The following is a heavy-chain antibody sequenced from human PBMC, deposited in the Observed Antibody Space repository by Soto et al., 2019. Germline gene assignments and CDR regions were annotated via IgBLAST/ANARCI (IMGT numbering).Heavy chain of an antibody. CDR1: GYTCSNYG. D-gene: IGHD3-10*01. CDR2: ISGYDGNR. CDR3: ARDHFYGSGTYYRGNFDY. V-gene: IGHV1-18*01. J-gene: IGHJ4*02. Sequence: SVKVSGQTSGYTCSNYGVTCVRQTTGQGLEWIGWISGYDGNRNYAQNFQGRVTMTTDTSTSTAYMDLRSLRFDDTAVYYCARDHFYGSGTYYRGNFDYWGQGTLVTVSS.